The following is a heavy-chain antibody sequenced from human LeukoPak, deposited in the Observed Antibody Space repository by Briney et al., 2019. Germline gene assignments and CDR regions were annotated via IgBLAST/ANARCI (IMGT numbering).Heavy chain of an antibody. CDR1: GFDFSNSF. V-gene: IGHV3-11*01. J-gene: IGHJ4*02. CDR2: ISSRSTTI. Sequence: GGSLRLSCTASGFDFSNSFMSWIRQAPGKGLEWISYISSRSTTIYYADSVKGGFTISRDNGKNTVYLQMNNLRVDDTAVFYCGKGSLAVPATPLDFWGQGTLVTVSS. D-gene: IGHD2-15*01. CDR3: GKGSLAVPATPLDF.